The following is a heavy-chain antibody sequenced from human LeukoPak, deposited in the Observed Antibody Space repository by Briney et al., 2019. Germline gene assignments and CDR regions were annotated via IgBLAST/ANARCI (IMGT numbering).Heavy chain of an antibody. V-gene: IGHV3-23*01. Sequence: GRSLRLSCAASGFTFSSYTMSWVRQAPGKGLEWVSAISGSGGSTYYADSVKGRFTISRDNSKNTLYLQMNSLRAEDTAVYYCAKDFFRSTVAGIDYWGQGTLVTVSS. CDR1: GFTFSSYT. CDR2: ISGSGGST. CDR3: AKDFFRSTVAGIDY. J-gene: IGHJ4*02. D-gene: IGHD6-19*01.